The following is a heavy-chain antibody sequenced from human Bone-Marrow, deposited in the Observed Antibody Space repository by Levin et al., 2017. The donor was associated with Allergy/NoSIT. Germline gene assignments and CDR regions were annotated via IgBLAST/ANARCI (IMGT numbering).Heavy chain of an antibody. V-gene: IGHV3-30*15. CDR2: ISYDAGSDT. D-gene: IGHD6-13*01. Sequence: RSGGSLRLSCVASGFNFKNYAMHWVRQPPGKGLEWVAVISYDAGSDTTYVDAVKGRFTISRDNSRNTLYLQMSSLTTEDTALYFCARERVSYSSSWYFHNWGQGTPVTVFS. CDR3: ARERVSYSSSWYFHN. J-gene: IGHJ1*01. CDR1: GFNFKNYA.